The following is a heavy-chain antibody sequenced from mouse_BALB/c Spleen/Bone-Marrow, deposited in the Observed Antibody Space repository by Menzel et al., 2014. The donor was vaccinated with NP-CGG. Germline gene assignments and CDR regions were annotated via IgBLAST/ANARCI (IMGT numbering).Heavy chain of an antibody. CDR1: GFNIKDTY. D-gene: IGHD1-1*01. J-gene: IGHJ2*01. CDR2: IDPANGNT. Sequence: EVKLVESGAELVKPGASVKLSCTASGFNIKDTYMHWVKQRPEQGLEWIGRIDPANGNTKYDPKFQGKATITADTSSNTAYLQLSSLTSEDTAVYYCARYYYDYYFDYLGQGTTLTVSS. CDR3: ARYYYDYYFDY. V-gene: IGHV14-3*02.